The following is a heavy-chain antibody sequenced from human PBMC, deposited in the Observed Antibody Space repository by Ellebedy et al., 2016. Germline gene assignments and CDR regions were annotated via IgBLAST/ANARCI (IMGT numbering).Heavy chain of an antibody. CDR1: GFTVSSNY. D-gene: IGHD2-2*02. J-gene: IGHJ4*02. CDR3: ARGGYCSSTSCYMNY. CDR2: IYSGGST. Sequence: GESLKISXAASGFTVSSNYMSWVRQAPGKGLEWVSVIYSGGSTYYADSVKGRFTISRDNSKNTLYLQMNSLRAEDTAVYYCARGGYCSSTSCYMNYWGQGTLVTVSS. V-gene: IGHV3-53*01.